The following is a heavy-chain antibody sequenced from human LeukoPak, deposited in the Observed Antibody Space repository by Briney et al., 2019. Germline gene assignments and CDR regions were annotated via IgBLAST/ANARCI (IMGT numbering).Heavy chain of an antibody. V-gene: IGHV4-4*07. CDR2: IYTSGST. J-gene: IGHJ3*02. Sequence: PSETLSLTCTVSGGSISSYYWSWIRQPAGKGLEWIGRIYTSGSTNYNPSLKSRVTMSVDTSKNQFSLKLSSVTAADTAVYYCARDGYYDFWSGYYTEAFDIWGQGTMVTVSS. D-gene: IGHD3-3*01. CDR1: GGSISSYY. CDR3: ARDGYYDFWSGYYTEAFDI.